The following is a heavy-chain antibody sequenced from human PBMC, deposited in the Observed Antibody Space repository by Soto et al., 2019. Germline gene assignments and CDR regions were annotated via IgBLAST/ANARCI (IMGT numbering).Heavy chain of an antibody. Sequence: GASVKVSCKASGFTFTNSAVQWVRQARGQRLEWIGWIVAGSGNTNYAQKFQERVTITRDMSTTTAYMELSSLRSEDTAVYYCATDKGDSYGYGNYWGQGTLVTVSS. V-gene: IGHV1-58*01. CDR3: ATDKGDSYGYGNY. CDR2: IVAGSGNT. CDR1: GFTFTNSA. J-gene: IGHJ4*02. D-gene: IGHD5-18*01.